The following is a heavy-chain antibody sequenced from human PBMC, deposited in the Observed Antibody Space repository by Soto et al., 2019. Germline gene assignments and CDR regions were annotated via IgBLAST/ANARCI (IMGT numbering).Heavy chain of an antibody. J-gene: IGHJ4*02. CDR1: GYTFTSYD. CDR2: MNPNSGNT. D-gene: IGHD3-3*01. Sequence: QVQLVQSGAEAKKPGASVKVSCKASGYTFTSYDINWVRQATGQGLEWMGWMNPNSGNTGYAQKFQGRVTMTRKTSISTAYMELSSLRSEDTAVYYCARGITIFGVVPGWGQGTLVTVSS. V-gene: IGHV1-8*01. CDR3: ARGITIFGVVPG.